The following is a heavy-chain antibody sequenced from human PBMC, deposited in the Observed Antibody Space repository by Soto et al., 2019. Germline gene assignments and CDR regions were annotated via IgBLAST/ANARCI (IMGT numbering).Heavy chain of an antibody. CDR2: IIPLFNAT. CDR1: GGIFKNFV. V-gene: IGHV1-69*01. Sequence: QVQLVQSGSEVKRPGSSVKVSCKTSGGIFKNFVIGWVRQSPGQGLEWMGEIIPLFNATNYAQKFRGRVTVTADESTRTAYMELTRLTYDDTAVYFCAINAERNAQKFDFWGQGTLVTVSS. D-gene: IGHD2-2*01. J-gene: IGHJ4*02. CDR3: AINAERNAQKFDF.